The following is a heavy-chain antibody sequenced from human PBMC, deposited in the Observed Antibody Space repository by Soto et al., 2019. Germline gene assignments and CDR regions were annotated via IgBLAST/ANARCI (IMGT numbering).Heavy chain of an antibody. CDR1: GFTFSSYA. V-gene: IGHV3-23*04. CDR3: AKEGSRYCSGGSCYSQDAFDI. J-gene: IGHJ3*02. Sequence: EVQLVESGGGLIQPGGSLRLSCAASGFTFSSYAMSWVRQAPGKGLEWVSAISGSGGSTYYADSVKGRFTISRDNYKNTLYLQMNSLRAEDTAVYYCAKEGSRYCSGGSCYSQDAFDIWGQGTMVTVSS. CDR2: ISGSGGST. D-gene: IGHD2-15*01.